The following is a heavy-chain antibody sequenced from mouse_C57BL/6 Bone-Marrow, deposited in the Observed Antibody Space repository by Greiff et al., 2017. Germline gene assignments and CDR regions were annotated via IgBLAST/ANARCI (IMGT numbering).Heavy chain of an antibody. Sequence: VQLKESGPELVKPGDSVKISCKASGYSFTGYFMNWVMQSHGKSLEWIGRINPYNGDTFYNQKFKGKATLTVDKSSSTAHMELRSLTSEDSAVYYCARSAIFYYGSSDWYFDVWGTGTTVTVSS. J-gene: IGHJ1*03. D-gene: IGHD1-1*01. V-gene: IGHV1-20*01. CDR3: ARSAIFYYGSSDWYFDV. CDR1: GYSFTGYF. CDR2: INPYNGDT.